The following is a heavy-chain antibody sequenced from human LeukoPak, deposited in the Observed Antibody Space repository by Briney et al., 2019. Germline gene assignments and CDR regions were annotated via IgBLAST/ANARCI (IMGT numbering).Heavy chain of an antibody. CDR1: GGSIGRSY. CDR2: IYYSGST. D-gene: IGHD3-22*01. CDR3: ARIFTDSGSYYSEY. Sequence: SETLSLTCTVSGGSIGRSYWSWIRQPPGKGLEWIGYIYYSGSTNYNPSLKSRVTISVDTSKNQFSLKLTSVSAADTAVYYCARIFTDSGSYYSEYWGQGTLVTVSS. J-gene: IGHJ4*02. V-gene: IGHV4-59*01.